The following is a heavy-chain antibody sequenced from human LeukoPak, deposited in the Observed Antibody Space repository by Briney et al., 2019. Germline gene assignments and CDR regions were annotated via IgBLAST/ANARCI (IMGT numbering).Heavy chain of an antibody. CDR1: GGSFSGYY. J-gene: IGHJ4*02. CDR3: ARRGSGYYDDLDY. Sequence: PAETLSLTCAAYGGSFSGYYWRWIRQPPGKGLEYIGEINHSGSTNYNPSLKSRVTISLGTSQNQFSLKKSSVTAADTAVYYWARRGSGYYDDLDYWGQGTLVSVSS. D-gene: IGHD3-22*01. CDR2: INHSGST. V-gene: IGHV4-34*01.